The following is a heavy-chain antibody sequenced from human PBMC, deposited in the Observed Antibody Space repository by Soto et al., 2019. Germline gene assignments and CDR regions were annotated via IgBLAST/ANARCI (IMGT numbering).Heavy chain of an antibody. J-gene: IGHJ5*02. Sequence: SETLSLTCTVSGGSLSSYYWSWIRQPPGKGLEWIGYIYYSGSTNYNPSLKSRVTISVDTSKNQFSLKLSSVTAADTAVYYCARQYPYPDNWFDPWGQGTLVNVSS. V-gene: IGHV4-59*08. D-gene: IGHD2-2*01. CDR2: IYYSGST. CDR3: ARQYPYPDNWFDP. CDR1: GGSLSSYY.